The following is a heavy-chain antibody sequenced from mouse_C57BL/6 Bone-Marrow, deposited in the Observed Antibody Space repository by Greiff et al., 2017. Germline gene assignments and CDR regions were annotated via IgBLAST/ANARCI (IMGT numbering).Heavy chain of an antibody. CDR2: ISYDGSN. D-gene: IGHD1-1*01. CDR1: GYSITSGYY. CDR3: ARSGDITTVVATRYFDV. Sequence: VQLKESGPGLVKPSQSLSLTCSVTGYSITSGYYWNWIRQLPGNNLEWMGYISYDGSNNYNPSLKNRISITRDTSKNQFFLKLNSVTTEDTATYYCARSGDITTVVATRYFDVWGTGTTVTVSS. J-gene: IGHJ1*03. V-gene: IGHV3-6*01.